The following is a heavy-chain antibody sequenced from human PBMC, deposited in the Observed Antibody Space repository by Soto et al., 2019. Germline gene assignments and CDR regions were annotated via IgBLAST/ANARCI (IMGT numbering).Heavy chain of an antibody. Sequence: XGSLIRTFAATGFTLRTNCMSWVRQAPGKGLEWVSSFSGRGDDTWYADSVKGRFTISRDNSKNTLFLQMNSLKPEDTAVYYCAGGRGYFDYWGQGTLVTVSS. CDR1: GFTLRTNC. D-gene: IGHD3-16*01. CDR2: FSGRGDDT. CDR3: AGGRGYFDY. J-gene: IGHJ4*02. V-gene: IGHV3-23*01.